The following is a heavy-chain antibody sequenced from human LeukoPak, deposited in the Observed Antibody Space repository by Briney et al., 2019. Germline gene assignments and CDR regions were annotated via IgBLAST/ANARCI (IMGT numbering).Heavy chain of an antibody. J-gene: IGHJ6*03. CDR2: IYHSGST. CDR3: AGRVDTAIVYYYYYYMDV. V-gene: IGHV4-30-2*01. D-gene: IGHD5-18*01. Sequence: PSETLSLTCTVSGGSISSGGYYWSWIRQPPGKGLEWIGYIYHSGSTYYNPSLKSRVTISVDRSKNQFSLKLSSVTAADTAVYYCAGRVDTAIVYYYYYYMDVWGKGTTVTVSS. CDR1: GGSISSGGYY.